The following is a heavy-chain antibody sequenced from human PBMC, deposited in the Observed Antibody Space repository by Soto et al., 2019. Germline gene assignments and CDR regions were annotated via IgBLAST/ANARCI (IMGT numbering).Heavy chain of an antibody. CDR3: AKGGAAAGMGYFDL. Sequence: EVQVLESGGGLVQPGGSLRLSCAASGFTFSPYAMSWVRQAPGKGLEWVSGISGSGGSTYYADSVKGRFTISRDNSKKTLFLQMSSLRAEDTAVYFCAKGGAAAGMGYFDLWGRGTLVTVSS. CDR1: GFTFSPYA. V-gene: IGHV3-23*01. CDR2: ISGSGGST. J-gene: IGHJ2*01. D-gene: IGHD6-13*01.